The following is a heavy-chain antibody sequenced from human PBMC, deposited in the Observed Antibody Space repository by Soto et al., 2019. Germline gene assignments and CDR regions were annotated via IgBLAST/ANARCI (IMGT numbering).Heavy chain of an antibody. CDR1: GFTFSSYA. J-gene: IGHJ3*02. V-gene: IGHV3-30-3*01. Sequence: QVQLVESGGGVVQPGRSLRLSCAASGFTFSSYAIHWVRQAPGKGLEWVAVISYDGSNKYYADSVKGRFTISRDNSKNTLYLQMNSLRAEDTAVYYCARDRGEMATITDAFDIWGQGTMVTVSS. CDR3: ARDRGEMATITDAFDI. CDR2: ISYDGSNK. D-gene: IGHD5-12*01.